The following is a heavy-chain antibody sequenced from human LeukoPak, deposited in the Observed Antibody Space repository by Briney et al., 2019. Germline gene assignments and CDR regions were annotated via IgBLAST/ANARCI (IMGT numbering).Heavy chain of an antibody. Sequence: PGGSLRLSCAASGFTFSFYTMSWVRQAPGKGLEWVSAIRGSGSNTFYADSVKGRFTISRDNSKNTLFLQMNSLTAEDTAVYYCARDDRYSSGWNQFYFDYWGQGALVTVSS. D-gene: IGHD6-19*01. V-gene: IGHV3-23*01. CDR2: IRGSGSNT. J-gene: IGHJ4*02. CDR1: GFTFSFYT. CDR3: ARDDRYSSGWNQFYFDY.